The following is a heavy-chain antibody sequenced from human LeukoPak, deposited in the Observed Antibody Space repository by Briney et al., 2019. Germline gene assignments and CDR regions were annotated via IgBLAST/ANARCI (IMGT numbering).Heavy chain of an antibody. Sequence: GGSLRLSCAASGFTVSYNYMSWVRQAPGKGLEWVSVIYSDDSTHYADSVKGRFTISRDNSKNTVYLQMNSLRVEDTAVYYCARVQGSGQPRWYWGQGTLVSVSS. D-gene: IGHD2-15*01. CDR3: ARVQGSGQPRWY. J-gene: IGHJ4*02. CDR1: GFTVSYNY. CDR2: IYSDDST. V-gene: IGHV3-66*01.